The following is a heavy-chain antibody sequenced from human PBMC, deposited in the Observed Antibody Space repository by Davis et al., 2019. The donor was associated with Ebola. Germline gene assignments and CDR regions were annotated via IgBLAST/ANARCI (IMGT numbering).Heavy chain of an antibody. CDR1: GSSFNAAW. J-gene: IGHJ4*02. Sequence: PGRSLRPSCAASGSSFNAAWTWMNWLRQAPGKGLEWVGRISSKTNGRIIDYAAFVEGRFIISRDDSKNTLCLQINSLRTEDTAVYYCSTDPARGYWGQGTLVNVSS. V-gene: IGHV3-15*07. CDR3: STDPARGY. CDR2: ISSKTNGRII.